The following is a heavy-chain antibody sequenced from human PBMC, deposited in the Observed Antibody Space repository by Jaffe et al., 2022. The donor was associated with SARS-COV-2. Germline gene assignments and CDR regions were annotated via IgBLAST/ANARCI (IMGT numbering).Heavy chain of an antibody. CDR1: GFSLSTSGMC. CDR3: ARSRAAAQPFDY. CDR2: IDWDDDK. J-gene: IGHJ4*02. V-gene: IGHV2-70*01. D-gene: IGHD6-13*01. Sequence: QVTLRESGPALVKPTQTLTLTCTFSGFSLSTSGMCVSWIRQPPGKALEWLALIDWDDDKYYSTSLRTRLIISTDTSKNQVVLTMTNMDPVDTATYYCARSRAAAQPFDYWGQGTLVTVSS.